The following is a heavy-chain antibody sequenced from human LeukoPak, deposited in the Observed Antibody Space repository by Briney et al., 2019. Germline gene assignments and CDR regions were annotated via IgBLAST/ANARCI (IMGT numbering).Heavy chain of an antibody. Sequence: ASVKVSCKASGYTFTDYYMHWVRQAPGQGLEWMGWISAYNGNTNYAQKLQGRVTMTTDTSTSTAYMELRSLRSDDTAVYYCARDPPYYYDSSGYYFDYWGQGTLVTVSS. J-gene: IGHJ4*02. CDR3: ARDPPYYYDSSGYYFDY. CDR2: ISAYNGNT. CDR1: GYTFTDYY. D-gene: IGHD3-22*01. V-gene: IGHV1-18*04.